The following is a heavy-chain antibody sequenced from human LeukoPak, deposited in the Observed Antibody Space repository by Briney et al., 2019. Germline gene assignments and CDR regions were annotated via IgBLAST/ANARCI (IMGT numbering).Heavy chain of an antibody. CDR1: GGSVSRGDYY. D-gene: IGHD3-22*01. J-gene: IGHJ4*02. CDR2: IYYTGIT. Sequence: PSQTLSLTCTVSGGSVSRGDYYWSWIRQPPGKGLEWIGYIYYTGITYYNPSLKSRVTMSVDTSKNQFSLKLSSVTAADTAVYYCARFYDSSGYYFGPYFDYWGQGTLVTVSS. CDR3: ARFYDSSGYYFGPYFDY. V-gene: IGHV4-30-4*01.